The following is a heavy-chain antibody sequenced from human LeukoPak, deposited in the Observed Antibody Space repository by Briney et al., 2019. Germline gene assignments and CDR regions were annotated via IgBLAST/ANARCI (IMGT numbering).Heavy chain of an antibody. J-gene: IGHJ4*02. D-gene: IGHD6-13*01. CDR1: GGSISSYY. Sequence: SETLSLTCTVSGGSISSYYWSWIRQPPGKGLEWIGYIYYSGSTNYNPSLKSRVTISVDTSKIQFSLKLSSVTAADTAVYYCARIRRVYSSNTPAYYFDYWGQGTLVTVSS. V-gene: IGHV4-59*01. CDR2: IYYSGST. CDR3: ARIRRVYSSNTPAYYFDY.